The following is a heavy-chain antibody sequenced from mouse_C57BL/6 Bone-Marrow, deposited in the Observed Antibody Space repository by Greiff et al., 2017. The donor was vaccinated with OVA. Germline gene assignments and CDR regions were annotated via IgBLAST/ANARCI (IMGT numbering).Heavy chain of an antibody. V-gene: IGHV1-26*01. CDR1: GYTFTDYY. Sequence: EVQLQQSGPELVKPGASVKISCKASGYTFTDYYMNWVKQSHGKSLEWIGDINPNNGGTSYNQKFKGKATLTVDKSSSTAYMELRSLTSEDSAVYYCASRHTVYYAMDYWGQGTSVTVSS. CDR2: INPNNGGT. CDR3: ASRHTVYYAMDY. J-gene: IGHJ4*01.